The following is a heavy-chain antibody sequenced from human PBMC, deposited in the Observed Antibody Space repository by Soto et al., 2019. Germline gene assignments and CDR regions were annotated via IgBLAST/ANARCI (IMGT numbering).Heavy chain of an antibody. CDR3: ARGPDDSDVPRWDY. J-gene: IGHJ4*02. D-gene: IGHD4-17*01. CDR2: INLRGGTT. CDR1: GYNFNQYY. V-gene: IGHV1-46*02. Sequence: QVQLVQSGAEVRKPGASVRLSCATSGYNFNQYYIHWVRQAPGQGLEWMGIINLRGGTTEYAHKFRGRVTVTGDTSTRKAYMELNSLRSEDTAVYVCARGPDDSDVPRWDYCGQGTLITVSS.